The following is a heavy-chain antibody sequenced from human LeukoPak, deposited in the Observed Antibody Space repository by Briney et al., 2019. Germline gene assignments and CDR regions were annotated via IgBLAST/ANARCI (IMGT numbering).Heavy chain of an antibody. Sequence: GGSLRLSCAASGFTFSSYWMHWVRQAPGKGRGWVSYISSSGSTIYYADSVKGRFTISRDNAKNSLYLQMNSLRAEDTAVYYCAREGLNADYWGQGTLVTVSS. D-gene: IGHD5/OR15-5a*01. CDR3: AREGLNADY. J-gene: IGHJ4*02. CDR1: GFTFSSYW. CDR2: ISSSGSTI. V-gene: IGHV3-48*04.